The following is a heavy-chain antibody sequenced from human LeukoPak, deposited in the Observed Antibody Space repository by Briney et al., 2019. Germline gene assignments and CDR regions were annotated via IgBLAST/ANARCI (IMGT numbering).Heavy chain of an antibody. CDR1: GYIFTSYA. J-gene: IGHJ4*02. CDR2: ISAYKGNT. D-gene: IGHD6-19*01. CDR3: ARGGGVGAVADHFDY. Sequence: ASVRVSCKASGYIFTSYAISWVRQAPGQGLEWMGWISAYKGNTDYAQKLQGRVTMTTDTSTSTAYMELRSLRSDDTAVYYCARGGGVGAVADHFDYWGQGTLVTVSS. V-gene: IGHV1-18*01.